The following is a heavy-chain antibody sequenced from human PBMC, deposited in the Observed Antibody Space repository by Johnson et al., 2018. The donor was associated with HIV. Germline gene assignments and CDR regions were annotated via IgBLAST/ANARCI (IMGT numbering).Heavy chain of an antibody. V-gene: IGHV3-30*04. J-gene: IGHJ3*01. CDR2: ISYDGSIK. CDR3: ARQHSYDSSGQGGGLDV. Sequence: QVQLVESGGGFVQPGRSLRLSCAASGFTFSSYAMHWVRQAPGKGLEWVAVISYDGSIKYYADSVKGRFTISRDNSKNTLYLQMNSLRAEDTALYYCARQHSYDSSGQGGGLDVWGQGTMVTVSS. CDR1: GFTFSSYA. D-gene: IGHD3-22*01.